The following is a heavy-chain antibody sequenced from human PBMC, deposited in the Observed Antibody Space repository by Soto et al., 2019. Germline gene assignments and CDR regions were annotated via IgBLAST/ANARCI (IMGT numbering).Heavy chain of an antibody. J-gene: IGHJ5*02. CDR3: AKGLLFDGP. V-gene: IGHV3-30*18. CDR1: GFTFSSYD. Sequence: PGGSLRLSCAASGFTFSSYDMHWVRQAPGKGLEWVTVISYDGSNKYYADSVKDRFTISRDNSKNTLYLQMHSLRAEDTAVYYCAKGLLFDGPWGQGTLVTVSS. CDR2: ISYDGSNK. D-gene: IGHD4-17*01.